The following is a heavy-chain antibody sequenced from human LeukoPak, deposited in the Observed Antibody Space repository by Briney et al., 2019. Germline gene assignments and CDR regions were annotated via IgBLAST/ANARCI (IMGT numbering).Heavy chain of an antibody. D-gene: IGHD3-22*01. CDR1: GFTFSNYW. CDR3: AKGSYYDSSGSFYFDY. CDR2: ISGSGDNT. V-gene: IGHV3-23*01. J-gene: IGHJ4*02. Sequence: GGSLRLSCAASGFTFSNYWMTWVRQAPGKGLEWVSGISGSGDNTYYADSVKGRFTISRDNSKNTLYVQVNSLGTEDTAAYYCAKGSYYDSSGSFYFDYWGQGTLVTVSS.